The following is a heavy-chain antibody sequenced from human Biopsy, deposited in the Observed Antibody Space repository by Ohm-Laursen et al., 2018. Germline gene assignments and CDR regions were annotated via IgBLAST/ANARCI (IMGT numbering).Heavy chain of an antibody. D-gene: IGHD3-22*01. CDR1: GDSFTSYA. V-gene: IGHV1-69*01. CDR3: ARDFNYDGGGSFNFDY. J-gene: IGHJ4*02. Sequence: SSVKVSCKASGDSFTSYAIGWVRQAPGQGLEWMGGIIPIPNVATYAQKFQGRITITADESTSTAYMELNSLTSVDTAVYYCARDFNYDGGGSFNFDYWGQGTLVTVSS. CDR2: IIPIPNVA.